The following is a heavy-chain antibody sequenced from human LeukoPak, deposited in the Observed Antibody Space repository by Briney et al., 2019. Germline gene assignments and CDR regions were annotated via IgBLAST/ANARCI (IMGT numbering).Heavy chain of an antibody. J-gene: IGHJ3*02. CDR1: GFTFSNYD. V-gene: IGHV3-13*05. Sequence: GGSLRLSCAASGFTFSNYDMHWVRQATGKGLEWVSAIGTAGDPYYPGSVMGRFTISRENAKHSLHLQMNSLSAGDTAVYYCARSWGSRAFDIWGPGTMVTVSS. CDR2: IGTAGDP. CDR3: ARSWGSRAFDI. D-gene: IGHD7-27*01.